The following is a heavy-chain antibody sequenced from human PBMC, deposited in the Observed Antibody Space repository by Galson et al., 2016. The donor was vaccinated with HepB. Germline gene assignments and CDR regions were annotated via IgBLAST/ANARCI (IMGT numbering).Heavy chain of an antibody. J-gene: IGHJ4*02. CDR3: ARDSSGYDPKYYFAS. CDR1: GFTLSSYA. Sequence: SLRLSCAASGFTLSSYAMHWVRQAPGKGLEWVAIISYDGSNKYYADSVRGRFTISRDISKNTLYLQMDSLRREDTALYYCARDSSGYDPKYYFASWGQGTLVTVSS. V-gene: IGHV3-30*04. CDR2: ISYDGSNK. D-gene: IGHD5-12*01.